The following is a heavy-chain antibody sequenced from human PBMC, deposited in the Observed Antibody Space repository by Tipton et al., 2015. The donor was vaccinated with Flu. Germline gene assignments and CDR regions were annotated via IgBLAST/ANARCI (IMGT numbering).Heavy chain of an antibody. J-gene: IGHJ4*02. D-gene: IGHD4-17*01. Sequence: PGLVKPSETLSLTCSVSGGSISSYYWSWIRQPPGKGLEWIGHISNSGSTDYKPSLKSRVTISVDRSKNQISLKVNSVTAADTAVYYCAGGVNEYGDYGDFHYWGQGTLVTVSS. CDR3: AGGVNEYGDYGDFHY. CDR1: GGSISSYY. V-gene: IGHV4-59*01. CDR2: ISNSGST.